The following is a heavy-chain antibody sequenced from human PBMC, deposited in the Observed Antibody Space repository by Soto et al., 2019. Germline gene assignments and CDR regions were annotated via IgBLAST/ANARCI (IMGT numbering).Heavy chain of an antibody. D-gene: IGHD6-6*01. V-gene: IGHV4-31*03. CDR1: GGSISSGGYY. CDR2: NYYSGIT. J-gene: IGHJ6*02. CDR3: ARGSSIAGLYYGMDV. Sequence: QVQLQESGPGLVKPSQTLSLTCTVSGGSISSGGYYWTWIRQHPGKGLEWMGYNYYSGITYYNPSLTSRVTISPDTSKNQFSLKLSSVTAADTAVYYCARGSSIAGLYYGMDVWGQGTTVTVSS.